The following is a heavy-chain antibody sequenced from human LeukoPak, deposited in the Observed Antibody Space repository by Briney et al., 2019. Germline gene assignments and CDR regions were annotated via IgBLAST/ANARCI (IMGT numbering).Heavy chain of an antibody. D-gene: IGHD6-19*01. V-gene: IGHV3-33*06. CDR1: GFTFSSYS. CDR3: AKDLDSSGLDY. CDR2: IWYDGSNK. Sequence: PGGSLRLSCAASGFTFSSYSMHWVRQAPGKGLEWVAVIWYDGSNKYYADSVKGRFTISRDNSKNTLYLQMNSLRAEDTAVYYCAKDLDSSGLDYWGQGTLVTVSS. J-gene: IGHJ4*02.